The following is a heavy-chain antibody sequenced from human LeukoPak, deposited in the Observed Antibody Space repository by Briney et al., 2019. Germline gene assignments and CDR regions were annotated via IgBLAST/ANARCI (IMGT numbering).Heavy chain of an antibody. Sequence: QPGGSLRLSCAASGFSFSSYEMNWVRQAPGKGLEWVSYISFSGNSIYYADSVKGRFTISRDNAKNSLYLQMNSLRDEDTAVYFCARNRHCVVANCNDRDLDYWGQGTLVTVSS. V-gene: IGHV3-48*03. CDR2: ISFSGNSI. CDR3: ARNRHCVVANCNDRDLDY. J-gene: IGHJ4*02. CDR1: GFSFSSYE. D-gene: IGHD1-1*01.